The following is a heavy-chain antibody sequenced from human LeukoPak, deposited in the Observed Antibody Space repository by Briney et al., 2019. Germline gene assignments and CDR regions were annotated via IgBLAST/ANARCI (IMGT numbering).Heavy chain of an antibody. CDR3: AKDGGATVISYYHYLDV. V-gene: IGHV3-23*01. CDR2: ISGSGGTP. Sequence: GGSLRLSCAASGFTFSSYAMSWVRQAPGKGLEWVSAISGSGGTPYFADSVKGRFTISRDNSRNTLYLQMNSLRAEDTAVYYCAKDGGATVISYYHYLDVWGKGTTVTVSS. D-gene: IGHD4-11*01. CDR1: GFTFSSYA. J-gene: IGHJ6*03.